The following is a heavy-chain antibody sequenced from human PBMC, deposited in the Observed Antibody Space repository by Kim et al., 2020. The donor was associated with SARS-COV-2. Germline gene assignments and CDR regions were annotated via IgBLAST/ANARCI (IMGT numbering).Heavy chain of an antibody. D-gene: IGHD2-15*01. CDR3: AREDIVVVVAATGYGMDV. J-gene: IGHJ6*02. Sequence: KGRFTISRDNAKNSLYLQMNSLRAEDTAVYYCAREDIVVVVAATGYGMDVWGQGTTVTVSS. V-gene: IGHV3-7*04.